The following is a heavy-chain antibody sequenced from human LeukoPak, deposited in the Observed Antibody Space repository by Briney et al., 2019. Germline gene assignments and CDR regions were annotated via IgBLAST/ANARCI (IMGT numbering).Heavy chain of an antibody. D-gene: IGHD2-8*01. V-gene: IGHV3-21*01. CDR1: GFTFSSYS. J-gene: IGHJ5*02. CDR3: ARGCPSTLGDWFDP. Sequence: GGSLRLSCAASGFTFSSYSMNWVRQAPGTGLEWVSSISSSSSYIYYADSVNGRSTISRDNAKNQLYLQMNSPRAEDTAVYDCARGCPSTLGDWFDPWGQGTLVTVS. CDR2: ISSSSSYI.